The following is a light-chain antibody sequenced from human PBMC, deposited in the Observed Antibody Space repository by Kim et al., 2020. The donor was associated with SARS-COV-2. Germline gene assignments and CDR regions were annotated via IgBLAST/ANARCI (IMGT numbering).Light chain of an antibody. V-gene: IGKV1-39*01. CDR1: HSLSTY. Sequence: DIQMTQSPSSLSASVGDRVTITCRTSHSLSTYLNWYQQKPGKAPKLLIYGASSLEAGVPSRFSGSGSGTDFRLTISSLQPEDFATYYCQQSFSTPPTFGQGTKVEIK. CDR3: QQSFSTPPT. J-gene: IGKJ1*01. CDR2: GAS.